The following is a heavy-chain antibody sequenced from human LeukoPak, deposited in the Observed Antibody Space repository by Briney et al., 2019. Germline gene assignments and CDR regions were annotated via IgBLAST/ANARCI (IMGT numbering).Heavy chain of an antibody. CDR2: IYTSGST. CDR3: ARDTAYTIFGVVIDYWYFDL. J-gene: IGHJ2*01. D-gene: IGHD3-3*01. Sequence: KPSETLSLTCTVSGGSISSYYWSWIRQPAGKGLEWIRRIYTSGSTNYNPSLKSRVTISVDTSKNQFSLKLSSVTAADTAVYYCARDTAYTIFGVVIDYWYFDLWGRGTLVTVSS. CDR1: GGSISSYY. V-gene: IGHV4-4*07.